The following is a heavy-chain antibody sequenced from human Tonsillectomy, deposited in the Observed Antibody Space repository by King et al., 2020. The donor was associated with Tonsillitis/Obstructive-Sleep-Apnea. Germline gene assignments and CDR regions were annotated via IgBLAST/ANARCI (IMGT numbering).Heavy chain of an antibody. CDR1: GFTFRTSG. J-gene: IGHJ3*02. Sequence: VQLVESGGGVVQPGRSLRLSCAASGFTFRTSGMHWVRQAPGKGLEWVSIIWNDESTRYYADSVKGRFTISRDNSKTTLYLHMNSLRAEDTAVYYCARDGPHYDVDIWGQGTMVTVSS. D-gene: IGHD3-3*01. CDR2: IWNDESTR. CDR3: ARDGPHYDVDI. V-gene: IGHV3-33*01.